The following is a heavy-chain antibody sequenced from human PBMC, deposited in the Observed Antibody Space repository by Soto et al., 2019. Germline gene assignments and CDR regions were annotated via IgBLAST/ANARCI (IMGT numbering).Heavy chain of an antibody. J-gene: IGHJ4*02. CDR2: ISAYNGNT. Sequence: GASVKVSCKASGYTFTSYGITWVRQAPGQGLEWMGWISAYNGNTNYAQKLQGRVTMTTDTSTGTAYMELRSLRSDDTAVYYCAILGYCSGGSCLGSFDYWGQGTLVTVSS. CDR3: AILGYCSGGSCLGSFDY. CDR1: GYTFTSYG. V-gene: IGHV1-18*01. D-gene: IGHD2-15*01.